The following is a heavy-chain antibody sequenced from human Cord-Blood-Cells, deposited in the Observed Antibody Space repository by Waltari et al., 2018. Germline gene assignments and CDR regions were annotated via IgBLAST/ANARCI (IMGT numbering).Heavy chain of an antibody. CDR1: GFTFSSYG. D-gene: IGHD7-27*01. CDR3: ARTNWGFLGFDY. V-gene: IGHV3-33*01. CDR2: IWYDGSNK. J-gene: IGHJ4*02. Sequence: QVQLVESGGGVVQPGRSLRLSCAVSGFTFSSYGMHWVRQAPGKGLEWVAVIWYDGSNKYYADSVKGRFTISRDNSKNTLYLQMNSLRAEDTAVYYCARTNWGFLGFDYWGQGTLVTVSS.